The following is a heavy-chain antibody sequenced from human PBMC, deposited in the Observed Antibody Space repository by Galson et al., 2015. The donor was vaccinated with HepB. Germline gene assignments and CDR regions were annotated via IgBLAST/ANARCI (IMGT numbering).Heavy chain of an antibody. J-gene: IGHJ4*02. CDR3: MRGADC. D-gene: IGHD1-26*01. V-gene: IGHV3-9*01. Sequence: SLRLSCAASGFTFDDYAMHWVRHAPGKGLEWVSGISWNSGSIGYADSVKGRFTISRDNAKNSLYLQMNSLRAEDTAVYFCMRGADCWGPGTLVAASS. CDR2: ISWNSGSI. CDR1: GFTFDDYA.